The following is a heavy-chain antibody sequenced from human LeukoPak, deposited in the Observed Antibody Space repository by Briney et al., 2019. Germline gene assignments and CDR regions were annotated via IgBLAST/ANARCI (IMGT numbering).Heavy chain of an antibody. Sequence: GGSLRLSCAASGFTFSSYAMSWVRQAPGQGLEWVSAISGSGGSTYSADTVKGRFTMSRDNSKNTLYLQMNSLRDEGTGVYYCAKVGQYYDDSSGYYRDYWGQGTLVTVSS. CDR1: GFTFSSYA. CDR3: AKVGQYYDDSSGYYRDY. V-gene: IGHV3-23*01. CDR2: ISGSGGST. D-gene: IGHD3-22*01. J-gene: IGHJ4*02.